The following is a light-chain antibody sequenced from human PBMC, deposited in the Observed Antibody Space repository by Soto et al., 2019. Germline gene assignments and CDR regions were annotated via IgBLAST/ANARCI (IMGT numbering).Light chain of an antibody. CDR3: SSYSKTTLLV. CDR2: EVS. Sequence: QSALTQPASVSGSPGQSITISCTGTSSDVGGYNYVSWYQHHPGKAPKLMISEVSDRPSGVSNRFSGSKSGNTASLTISGLQAEDEADYYCSSYSKTTLLVFGGGTKLTVL. V-gene: IGLV2-14*01. CDR1: SSDVGGYNY. J-gene: IGLJ2*01.